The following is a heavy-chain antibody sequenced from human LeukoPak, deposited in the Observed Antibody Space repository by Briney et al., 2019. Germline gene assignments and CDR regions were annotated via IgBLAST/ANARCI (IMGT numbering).Heavy chain of an antibody. CDR1: GFTFSSYG. Sequence: GGSLRLSCAASGFTFSSYGMHWVRQAPGKGLEWVSAISGSGGSTYYADSVKGRFTISRDNSKDTLYLQMSSLRAEDTAVYYCAKAPSGAAAGMWGQGTLVTVSS. CDR2: ISGSGGST. V-gene: IGHV3-23*01. CDR3: AKAPSGAAAGM. J-gene: IGHJ4*02. D-gene: IGHD6-13*01.